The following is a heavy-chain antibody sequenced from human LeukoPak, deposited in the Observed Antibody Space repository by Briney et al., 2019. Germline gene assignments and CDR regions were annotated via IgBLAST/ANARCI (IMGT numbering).Heavy chain of an antibody. CDR2: IISGDTT. D-gene: IGHD6-13*01. CDR3: AKIPNTISWYFDY. Sequence: GGTLRLSCAASGFTFSSSGMIWVRQAPGKGLEWVSAIISGDTTYYAGSVKGRFTISRDNSKNTLYLQMSSLRAEDTAVYYCAKIPNTISWYFDYWGQGTLVTVSS. J-gene: IGHJ4*02. V-gene: IGHV3-23*01. CDR1: GFTFSSSG.